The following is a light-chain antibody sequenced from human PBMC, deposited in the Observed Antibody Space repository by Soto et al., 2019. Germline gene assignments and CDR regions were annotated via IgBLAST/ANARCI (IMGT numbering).Light chain of an antibody. V-gene: IGKV3-20*01. CDR1: QSVGRNF. CDR2: GAS. J-gene: IGKJ4*01. Sequence: EIVLTQSPGTLSLSPGERATLSCRASQSVGRNFLAWYQQKPGQAPRPLIYGASSRATGIPDTFSGGGSGTDFTLTISRLEPEDFAVFYCQQYASSPLTFGGGTKVEIK. CDR3: QQYASSPLT.